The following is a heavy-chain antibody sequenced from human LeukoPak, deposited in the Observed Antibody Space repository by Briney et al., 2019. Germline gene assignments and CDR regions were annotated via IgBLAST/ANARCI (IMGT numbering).Heavy chain of an antibody. D-gene: IGHD3-10*02. V-gene: IGHV3-30*04. CDR1: RFTFSSHA. CDR2: ISTLVIDR. J-gene: IGHJ4*02. Sequence: SLTASCAPSRFTFSSHAMHWVRPAPGKGLEWVAVISTLVIDRYDAHSLKERLTIYRDNSNSPLYLQMNSRGTEDTAVYFCARAVFDQNLDYWGEG. CDR3: ARAVFDQNLDY.